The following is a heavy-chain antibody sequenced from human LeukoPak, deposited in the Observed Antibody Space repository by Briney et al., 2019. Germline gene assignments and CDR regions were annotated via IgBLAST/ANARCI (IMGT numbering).Heavy chain of an antibody. CDR1: GYSFASYW. V-gene: IGHV5-51*01. D-gene: IGHD2-15*01. CDR2: IYPVDSDT. Sequence: GESLKISCKGSGYSFASYWIGWVRQMPGKGLEWMGIIYPVDSDTRYSPSFQGQVTISADKSISTAYLQWSSLKASDTAIYYCARRGCSGGSCYSEGAYFDYWGQGTLVTVSS. CDR3: ARRGCSGGSCYSEGAYFDY. J-gene: IGHJ4*02.